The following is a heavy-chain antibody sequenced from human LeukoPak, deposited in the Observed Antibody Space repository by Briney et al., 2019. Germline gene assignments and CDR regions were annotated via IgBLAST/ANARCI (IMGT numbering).Heavy chain of an antibody. D-gene: IGHD6-6*01. V-gene: IGHV3-23*01. CDR3: AKGLAYYYYGMDV. CDR2: ISGSGGST. Sequence: PGVSLRLSCAASGFTFSSYAMSWVRQAPGKGLEWVSAISGSGGSTYYADSVKGRFTISRDNSKNTLYLQMNSLRAEDTAVYYCAKGLAYYYYGMDVWGQGTTVTVSS. CDR1: GFTFSSYA. J-gene: IGHJ6*02.